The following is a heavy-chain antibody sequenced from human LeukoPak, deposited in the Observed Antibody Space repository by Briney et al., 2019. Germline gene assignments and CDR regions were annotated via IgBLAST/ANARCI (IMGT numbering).Heavy chain of an antibody. J-gene: IGHJ5*02. D-gene: IGHD2-2*01. CDR2: INHSGST. CDR1: GGSFSGYY. V-gene: IGHV4-34*01. CDR3: AIHIVVVPAAKKKNWFDP. Sequence: SETLSLTCAVYGGSFSGYYWSWIRQPPGKGLEWIGEINHSGSTNYDPSLKSRVTISVDTSKNQFSLKLSSVTAADTAVYYCAIHIVVVPAAKKKNWFDPWGQGTLVTVSS.